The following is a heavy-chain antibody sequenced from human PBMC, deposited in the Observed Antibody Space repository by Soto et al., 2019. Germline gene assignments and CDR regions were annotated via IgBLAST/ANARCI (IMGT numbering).Heavy chain of an antibody. V-gene: IGHV4-30-2*01. J-gene: IGHJ6*02. Sequence: SETLSLTCAVSGGSISSGGYSWSWIRQPPGKGLKWIGYMYHSGSTYYNPSLKSRVTISIDRSKNQFSLKLSSVTAADTAVYYCARDQYSYGYGLRYYGMDVWGQGTTVTVSS. CDR3: ARDQYSYGYGLRYYGMDV. CDR2: MYHSGST. D-gene: IGHD5-18*01. CDR1: GGSISSGGYS.